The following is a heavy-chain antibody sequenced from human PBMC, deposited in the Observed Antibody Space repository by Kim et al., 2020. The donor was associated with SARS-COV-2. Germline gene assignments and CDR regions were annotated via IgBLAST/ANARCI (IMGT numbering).Heavy chain of an antibody. Sequence: PSLKSQVTISVDKSKNQFSLKLSSVTAADTAVYYCAAYYYDSSGYTRRDYWGQGTLVTVSS. J-gene: IGHJ4*02. CDR3: AAYYYDSSGYTRRDY. D-gene: IGHD3-22*01. V-gene: IGHV4-4*02.